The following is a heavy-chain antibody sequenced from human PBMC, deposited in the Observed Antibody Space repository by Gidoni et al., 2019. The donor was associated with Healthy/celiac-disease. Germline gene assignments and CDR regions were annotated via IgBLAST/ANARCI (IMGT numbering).Heavy chain of an antibody. D-gene: IGHD6-6*01. Sequence: EVQLLESGGGLVQPGGSLRLSCAASGFTLSIYAMRWVRQAPGKGLEWVSAISGSGGSTYSADSVKGRFTISRDNSKNTLYLQMNSLRAEDTAVYYCAKDRPRGWFDPWGQGTLVTVSS. CDR3: AKDRPRGWFDP. V-gene: IGHV3-23*01. J-gene: IGHJ5*02. CDR1: GFTLSIYA. CDR2: ISGSGGST.